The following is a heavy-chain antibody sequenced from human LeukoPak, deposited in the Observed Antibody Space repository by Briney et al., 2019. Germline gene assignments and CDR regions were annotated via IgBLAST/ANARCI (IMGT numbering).Heavy chain of an antibody. CDR3: ARDDNDYYDSSGYYPWGY. V-gene: IGHV1-18*01. CDR1: GYTFTSYG. J-gene: IGHJ4*02. D-gene: IGHD3-22*01. CDR2: ISAYNGNT. Sequence: GASVKVSCKASGYTFTSYGISWVRQAPGQGLEWMGWISAYNGNTNYAQKLQGRVTMTTDTSTSTAYMELRSLRSDDTAVYYCARDDNDYYDSSGYYPWGYWGQGTLVTVSS.